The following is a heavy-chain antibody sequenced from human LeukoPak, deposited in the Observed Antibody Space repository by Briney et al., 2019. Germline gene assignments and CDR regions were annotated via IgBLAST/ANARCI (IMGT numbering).Heavy chain of an antibody. V-gene: IGHV1-2*02. CDR3: AREESGGSCYDH. CDR2: INPNSGGT. J-gene: IGHJ5*02. Sequence: ASVKVSCKASGYTFTGYYMHWVRQAPGQGLEWMGWINPNSGGTNYAQKFQGRVTMTRDTSTSTAYMELGRLRSDDTAVYYCAREESGGSCYDHWGQGTLVTVSS. D-gene: IGHD2-15*01. CDR1: GYTFTGYY.